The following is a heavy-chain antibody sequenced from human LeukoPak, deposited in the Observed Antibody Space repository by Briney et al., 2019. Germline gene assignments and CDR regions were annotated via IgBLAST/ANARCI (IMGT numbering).Heavy chain of an antibody. CDR1: GYTFTSYG. Sequence: GASVKVSCKASGYTFTSYGITWVRQAPGQGLEWMGWISGYNGDTNYAQKFQGRVTITADESTSTAYMELSSLRSEDTAVYYCAMDKDIVVVVAALEIDYWGQGTLVTVSS. V-gene: IGHV1-18*01. D-gene: IGHD2-15*01. CDR2: ISGYNGDT. J-gene: IGHJ4*02. CDR3: AMDKDIVVVVAALEIDY.